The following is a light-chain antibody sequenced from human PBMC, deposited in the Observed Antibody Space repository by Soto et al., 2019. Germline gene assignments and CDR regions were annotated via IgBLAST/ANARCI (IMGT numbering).Light chain of an antibody. CDR1: SSDVGGYDY. J-gene: IGLJ2*01. CDR3: SSYAGNNNVI. V-gene: IGLV2-8*01. Sequence: QSVLTQPPSASGSPGQSVTISCTGTSSDVGGYDYVSWYQQHPGKAPKLMIYDVSKRPSWVPHRFSGSKSGHTASLTVSGLQTEDEADYYCSSYAGNNNVIFGGGTQLTVL. CDR2: DVS.